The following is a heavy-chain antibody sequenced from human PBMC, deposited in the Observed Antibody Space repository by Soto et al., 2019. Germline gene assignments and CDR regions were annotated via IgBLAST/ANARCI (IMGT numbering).Heavy chain of an antibody. CDR2: IYYSGST. CDR3: ARALYGSGYMDV. J-gene: IGHJ6*03. CDR1: GGSISSYY. D-gene: IGHD3-10*01. V-gene: IGHV4-59*01. Sequence: SETLSLTCTVSGGSISSYYWSWIRQPPGKGLEWIGYIYYSGSTNYNPSLKSRVTISVDTSKNQFSLKLSSVTAADTAVYYCARALYGSGYMDVWGKGTTVTVS.